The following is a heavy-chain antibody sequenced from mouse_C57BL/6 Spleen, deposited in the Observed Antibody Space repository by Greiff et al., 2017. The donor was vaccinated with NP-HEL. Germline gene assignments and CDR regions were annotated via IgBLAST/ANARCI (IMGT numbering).Heavy chain of an antibody. CDR1: GYTFTSYW. D-gene: IGHD2-5*01. V-gene: IGHV1-59*01. Sequence: VQLQQPGAELVRPGTSVKLSCKASGYTFTSYWMHWVKQRPGQGLEWIGVIDPSDSYTNYNQKFKGKATLTVDTSSSTAYMQLSSLTSEDSAVYYCARSDYSNYVWFAYWGQGTLVTVSA. J-gene: IGHJ3*01. CDR2: IDPSDSYT. CDR3: ARSDYSNYVWFAY.